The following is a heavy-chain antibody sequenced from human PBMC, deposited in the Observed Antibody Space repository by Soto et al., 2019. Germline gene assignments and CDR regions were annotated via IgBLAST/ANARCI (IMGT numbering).Heavy chain of an antibody. J-gene: IGHJ3*02. V-gene: IGHV1-69*13. D-gene: IGHD3-22*01. CDR3: ARSGDSSGYYYGAFDI. Sequence: SVKVSCKASGGTFSSYAISGVRQSPLQGLEWMGGIIPIFGTANYAQKFQGRVTITADESTSTAYMELSSLRSEDTAVYYCARSGDSSGYYYGAFDIWGQGTMVTVSS. CDR1: GGTFSSYA. CDR2: IIPIFGTA.